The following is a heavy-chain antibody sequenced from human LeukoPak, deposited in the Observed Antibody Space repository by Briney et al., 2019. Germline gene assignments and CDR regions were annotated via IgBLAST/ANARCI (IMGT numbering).Heavy chain of an antibody. CDR2: INHSGST. V-gene: IGHV4-34*01. D-gene: IGHD3-10*01. CDR1: GGSFSGYY. J-gene: IGHJ6*04. CDR3: ARGRITMVRGFYGMDV. Sequence: SETLSLTCAVYGGSFSGYYWSWIRQPPGKGLEWIGEINHSGSTNYNPSLKSRVTLSVDTSKNQFSLKLSSVAAADTAVYYCARGRITMVRGFYGMDVWGKGTTVTVSS.